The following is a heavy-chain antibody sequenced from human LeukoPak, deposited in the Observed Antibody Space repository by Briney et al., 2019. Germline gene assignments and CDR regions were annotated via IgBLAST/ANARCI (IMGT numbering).Heavy chain of an antibody. V-gene: IGHV3-30*18. CDR2: ISYDGSNK. Sequence: GGSLRLSCAASGFTFSSYAMSWVRQAPGKGLEWVAVISYDGSNKYYADSVKGRFTISRDNSKNTLYLQMNSLRAEDTAVYYCAKDSSLSSGPRGYFDYWGQGTLVTVSS. D-gene: IGHD6-19*01. CDR1: GFTFSSYA. CDR3: AKDSSLSSGPRGYFDY. J-gene: IGHJ4*02.